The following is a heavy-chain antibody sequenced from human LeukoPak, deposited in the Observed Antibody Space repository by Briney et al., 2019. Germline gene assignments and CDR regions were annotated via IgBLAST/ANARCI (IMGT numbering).Heavy chain of an antibody. CDR2: INGGGETT. CDR3: AKAWGQQWPFAGFHDF. J-gene: IGHJ4*02. Sequence: GGSLRLSCAASGFTFNNYGMSWVRQAPGKGLEWVSAINGGGETTNYADSVKGRFTISRDNGKNTLYLQLNSLRAQDSALYYCAKAWGQQWPFAGFHDFWGQGTLITVSS. CDR1: GFTFNNYG. V-gene: IGHV3-23*01. D-gene: IGHD6-19*01.